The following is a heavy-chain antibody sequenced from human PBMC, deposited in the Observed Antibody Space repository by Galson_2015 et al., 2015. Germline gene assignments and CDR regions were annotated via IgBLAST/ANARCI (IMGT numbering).Heavy chain of an antibody. CDR3: ARGNYYDSSSYYITDWYFDL. V-gene: IGHV1-8*01. D-gene: IGHD3-22*01. CDR2: MNPNSGNT. Sequence: SVKVSCKASGYTFTSYDINWVRQATGQGLEWMGWMNPNSGNTGYAQKFQGRVTMTRNTSISTAYMELSSLRSEDTAVYYCARGNYYDSSSYYITDWYFDLWGRGTLVTVSS. CDR1: GYTFTSYD. J-gene: IGHJ2*01.